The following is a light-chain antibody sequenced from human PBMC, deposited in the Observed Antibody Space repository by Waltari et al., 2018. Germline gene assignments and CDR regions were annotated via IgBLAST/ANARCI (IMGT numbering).Light chain of an antibody. V-gene: IGKV3-11*01. J-gene: IGKJ2*01. CDR1: QSVSSN. CDR2: DAS. Sequence: EIVLTQSPATLSLSPGEGATLSCRASQSVSSNLAWYQQKPGQAPRLLIYDASNRATGIPARFIGSGSGTDFTLTISRLEPDDFAVYYCQQRSNWPPYTFGQGTKLEIK. CDR3: QQRSNWPPYT.